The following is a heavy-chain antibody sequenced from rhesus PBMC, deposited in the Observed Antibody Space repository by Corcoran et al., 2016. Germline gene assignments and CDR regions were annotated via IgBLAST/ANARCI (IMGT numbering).Heavy chain of an antibody. CDR3: ARERVIRDDYGLDS. Sequence: SCAASGFTFSDSYMRWVRQAPGQGPEWVGFIRNKANGGTAEYAASVKGRFTISRDDSKSIASLQMNSLKTEDTAVYYCARERVIRDDYGLDSWGQGVVVTVSS. CDR1: GFTFSDSY. V-gene: IGHV3-116*02. J-gene: IGHJ6*01. D-gene: IGHD3-34*01. CDR2: IRNKANGGTA.